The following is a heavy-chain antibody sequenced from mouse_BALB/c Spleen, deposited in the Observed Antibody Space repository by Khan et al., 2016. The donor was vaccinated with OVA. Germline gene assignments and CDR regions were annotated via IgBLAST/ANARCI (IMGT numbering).Heavy chain of an antibody. CDR3: AREGAYYRSDGWFSY. V-gene: IGHV1-4*01. D-gene: IGHD2-14*01. CDR1: GYTFTTYT. Sequence: VQLQQSGAELARPGASVKMSCKASGYTFTTYTMHWVKQRPGQGLEWIGYINPSNGYTNYNQKFKDKSTLTADKSSSTAYTQLSSLTSDYSAVDCCAREGAYYRSDGWFSYWGQGTLVTVSA. CDR2: INPSNGYT. J-gene: IGHJ3*01.